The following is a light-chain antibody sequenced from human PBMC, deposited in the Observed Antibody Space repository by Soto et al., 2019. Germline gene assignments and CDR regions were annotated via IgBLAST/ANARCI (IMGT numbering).Light chain of an antibody. J-gene: IGLJ1*01. Sequence: QSVLTQPRSVSGSAGQSVTISCTGTSSDVGAYNYVSWYQQHPGKAPKLMIYHVSKRPSGVPDRFSGSKSGNAASLTISGLQAEDEADYYCCTDAGTYKVFGTGTKVTVL. CDR1: SSDVGAYNY. V-gene: IGLV2-11*01. CDR3: CTDAGTYKV. CDR2: HVS.